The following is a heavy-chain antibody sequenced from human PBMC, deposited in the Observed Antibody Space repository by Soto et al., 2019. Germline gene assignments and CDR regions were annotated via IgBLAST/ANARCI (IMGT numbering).Heavy chain of an antibody. CDR2: INHSGST. CDR1: GGSFSGYY. J-gene: IGHJ4*02. CDR3: ARALEYCGGDCYSLGHFDY. D-gene: IGHD2-21*02. V-gene: IGHV4-34*01. Sequence: SETLSLTCAVYGGSFSGYYWSWIRQPPGKGLEWIGEINHSGSTNYNPSLKSRVTISVDTSKNQFSLKLSSVTAADTAVYYCARALEYCGGDCYSLGHFDYWGQGTLVTVYS.